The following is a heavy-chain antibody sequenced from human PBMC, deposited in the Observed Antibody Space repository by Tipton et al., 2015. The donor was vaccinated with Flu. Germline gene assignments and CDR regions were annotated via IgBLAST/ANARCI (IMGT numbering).Heavy chain of an antibody. CDR2: INPNSGGT. V-gene: IGHV1-2*02. J-gene: IGHJ4*02. D-gene: IGHD3-10*01. Sequence: QLVQSGAEVKKPGASVKVSCKASGYTFTGYYMHWVRQAPGQGLEWMGWINPNSGGTNYAQKFQGRVTMTRDTSISTAYMELSRLRSCDPAVYYCARVAMVRGRSIYFDYWGQGTLVTVSS. CDR3: ARVAMVRGRSIYFDY. CDR1: GYTFTGYY.